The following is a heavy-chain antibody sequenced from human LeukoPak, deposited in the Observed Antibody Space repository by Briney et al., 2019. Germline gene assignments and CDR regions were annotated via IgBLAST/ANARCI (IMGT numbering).Heavy chain of an antibody. J-gene: IGHJ4*02. Sequence: AGGSLRLSCAASGFTFDSHGMTWVRQAPGKGLEWVTGITGSGETYHADSVKGRFTISRDNSKSTLYLQMNSLKVEDTAVYYWARDWGYWSKGTLVTVTP. V-gene: IGHV3-23*01. CDR2: ITGSGET. CDR3: ARDWGY. D-gene: IGHD3-16*01. CDR1: GFTFDSHG.